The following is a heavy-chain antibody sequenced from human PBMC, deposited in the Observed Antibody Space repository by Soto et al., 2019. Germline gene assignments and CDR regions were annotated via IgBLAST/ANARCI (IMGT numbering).Heavy chain of an antibody. CDR1: GGSITSGGSF. J-gene: IGHJ6*03. CDR3: AKTLPGGTIYYMDV. Sequence: QVQLRESGPGLVKPSETLSLTCTVSGGSITSGGSFWSWVRQHPGKGLEWIGHIYYSGSVYYNPSLKSQVAMSVDPSNNLFSLRVASVTAADTAVYYCAKTLPGGTIYYMDVWGDGTTITVAS. CDR2: IYYSGSV. V-gene: IGHV4-31*01. D-gene: IGHD1-26*01.